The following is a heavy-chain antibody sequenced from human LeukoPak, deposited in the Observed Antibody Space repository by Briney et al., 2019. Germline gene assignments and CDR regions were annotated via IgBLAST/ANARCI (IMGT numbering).Heavy chain of an antibody. V-gene: IGHV3-15*01. D-gene: IGHD6-6*01. Sequence: SGGSLRLSCAASGFTFSNAWMSWVRQAPGKGLEWVGRIKSKTDGGTTDYAAPVKGRFTISRDDSKNTLYLQMNGLKTEDTAVYYCTTAIRGYSSSSEDYWGQGTLVTVSS. J-gene: IGHJ4*02. CDR1: GFTFSNAW. CDR3: TTAIRGYSSSSEDY. CDR2: IKSKTDGGTT.